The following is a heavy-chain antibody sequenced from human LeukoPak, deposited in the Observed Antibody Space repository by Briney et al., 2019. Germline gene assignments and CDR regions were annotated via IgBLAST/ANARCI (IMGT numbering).Heavy chain of an antibody. J-gene: IGHJ3*02. V-gene: IGHV4-39*01. CDR2: IYYSGST. CDR1: GGSISSSSYY. D-gene: IGHD3-3*01. CDR3: ASSPSTIFGVVIYLAFDI. Sequence: SETLSLTCTVSGGSISSSSYYWGWIRQPPGKGLEWIGSIYYSGSTYYNPSLKSRVTISVDTSKNQFSLKLSSVNAADTAVYYCASSPSTIFGVVIYLAFDIWGQGTMVTVSS.